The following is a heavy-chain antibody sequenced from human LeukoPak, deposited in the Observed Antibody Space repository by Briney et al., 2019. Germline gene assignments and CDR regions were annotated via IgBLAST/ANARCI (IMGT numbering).Heavy chain of an antibody. D-gene: IGHD1-26*01. J-gene: IGHJ3*02. Sequence: PSETLSLTCTVSGGSISSYYWSWIRQPPGKGLEWIGYIYYSGSTNYNPSLKSRVTISVDTSKNQFSLKLSSVTAADTAVYYCARAIPGFRVGAFDIWGQGTMVTVSS. V-gene: IGHV4-59*01. CDR3: ARAIPGFRVGAFDI. CDR2: IYYSGST. CDR1: GGSISSYY.